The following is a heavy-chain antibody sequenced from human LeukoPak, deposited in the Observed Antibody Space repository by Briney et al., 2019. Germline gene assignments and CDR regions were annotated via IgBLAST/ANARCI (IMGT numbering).Heavy chain of an antibody. CDR3: AREFTREKPGIAAAGRGIWFDP. CDR2: IIPILGIA. J-gene: IGHJ5*02. D-gene: IGHD6-13*01. V-gene: IGHV1-69*04. Sequence: ASVKASCKASGGTFSSYAISWVRQAPGQGLEWMGRIIPILGIANYAQKFQGRVTITADESTSTAYMELSSLRSEDTAVYYCAREFTREKPGIAAAGRGIWFDPWGQGTLVTVSS. CDR1: GGTFSSYA.